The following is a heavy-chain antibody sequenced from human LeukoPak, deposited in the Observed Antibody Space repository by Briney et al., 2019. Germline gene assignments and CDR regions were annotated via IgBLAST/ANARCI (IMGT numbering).Heavy chain of an antibody. D-gene: IGHD6-6*01. Sequence: PSQTLSLTCTVSGGSISSGSYYWSWIRQPAGKGLEWIGRIYTSGSTNYNPSLKSRVTISVDTSKNQFSLKLSSVTAADTAVYYCARHVSRIAARPRWFDPWGQGTLVTVSS. CDR2: IYTSGST. CDR1: GGSISSGSYY. J-gene: IGHJ5*02. CDR3: ARHVSRIAARPRWFDP. V-gene: IGHV4-61*02.